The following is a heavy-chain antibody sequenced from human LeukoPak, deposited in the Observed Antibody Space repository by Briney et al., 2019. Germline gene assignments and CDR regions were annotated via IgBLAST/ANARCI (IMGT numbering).Heavy chain of an antibody. CDR1: RFTFSGYS. CDR2: ISSSSYI. J-gene: IGHJ4*02. D-gene: IGHD3-3*01. Sequence: GGSLRLSCAASRFTFSGYSMNLVRQAPGKGLEWVSSISSSSYIYYADSVKGRFTISRGNAKNSLYLQMNSLRAEDTAVYYCARDLEWLLFDYWGQGTLVTVSS. CDR3: ARDLEWLLFDY. V-gene: IGHV3-21*01.